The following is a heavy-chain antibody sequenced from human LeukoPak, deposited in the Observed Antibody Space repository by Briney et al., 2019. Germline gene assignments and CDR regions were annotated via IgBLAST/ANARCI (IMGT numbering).Heavy chain of an antibody. J-gene: IGHJ2*01. CDR1: GFTFSTYA. D-gene: IGHD6-19*01. CDR2: ISDSGANT. CDR3: AKSMTLQWRGFFDL. V-gene: IGHV3-23*01. Sequence: GGSLRLSCAASGFTFSTYAMSWVRQAPGKGLEWVSTISDSGANTYYADSVRGRFTISRDNSKNTLYLQKNSLRADDTDIYYCAKSMTLQWRGFFDLWGRGTHVTVSS.